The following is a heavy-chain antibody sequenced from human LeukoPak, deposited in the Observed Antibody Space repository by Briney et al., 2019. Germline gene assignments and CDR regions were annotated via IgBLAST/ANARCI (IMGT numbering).Heavy chain of an antibody. D-gene: IGHD3-10*01. Sequence: GGSLRLSCAASGFTFSSYGMHWVRQAPGKGLEWVSFIRYDGSNKYYADSVKGRFTISRDNSKNTLYLQMNSLRAEDTAVYYCARSFGELFFALDYWGQGTLVTVSS. V-gene: IGHV3-30*02. CDR3: ARSFGELFFALDY. CDR2: IRYDGSNK. J-gene: IGHJ4*02. CDR1: GFTFSSYG.